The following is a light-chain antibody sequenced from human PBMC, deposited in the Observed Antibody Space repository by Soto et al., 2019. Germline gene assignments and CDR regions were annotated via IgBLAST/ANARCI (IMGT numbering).Light chain of an antibody. CDR3: QQYGSSPIT. CDR1: QSISSY. V-gene: IGKV3-20*01. CDR2: DAP. Sequence: EIVLTQSPATLSLSPGERATLSCRASQSISSYLAWYQHKPGQAPRLIIYDAPNRETGIPDRFSGSGSATDFTLTISSLEPEDFAVYYCQQYGSSPITLGQGTRLEI. J-gene: IGKJ5*01.